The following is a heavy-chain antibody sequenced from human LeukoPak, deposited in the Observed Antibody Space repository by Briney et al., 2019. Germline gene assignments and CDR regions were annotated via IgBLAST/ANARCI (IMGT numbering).Heavy chain of an antibody. CDR3: AREDYENYYYYGMDV. CDR2: ISSSGSTI. CDR1: GFTFSDYY. D-gene: IGHD4-17*01. J-gene: IGHJ6*02. Sequence: GGSLRPSCAASGFTFSDYYMSWIRQAPGKGLEWVSYISSSGSTIYYADSVKGRFTISRDNAKNSLYLQMNSLRAEDTAVYYCAREDYENYYYYGMDVWGQGTTVTVSS. V-gene: IGHV3-11*01.